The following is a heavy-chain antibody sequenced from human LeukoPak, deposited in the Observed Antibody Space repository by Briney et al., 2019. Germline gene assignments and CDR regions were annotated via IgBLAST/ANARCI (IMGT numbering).Heavy chain of an antibody. D-gene: IGHD2-15*01. J-gene: IGHJ4*02. Sequence: GASVKVSCKASGYTFTSYYMHWVRQAPGQRLEWMGWINAGNGNTKYSQKFQGRVTITRDTSASTAYMELSSLRSEDTAVYYCARAVVVAPYYFDYWGQGTLVTVSS. CDR3: ARAVVVAPYYFDY. V-gene: IGHV1-3*01. CDR1: GYTFTSYY. CDR2: INAGNGNT.